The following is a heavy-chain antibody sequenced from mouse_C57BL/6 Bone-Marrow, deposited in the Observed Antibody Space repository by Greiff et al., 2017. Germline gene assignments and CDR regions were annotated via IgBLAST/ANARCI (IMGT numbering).Heavy chain of an antibody. CDR3: ARSGPLGRSFDY. Sequence: QVQLQQSGAELVKPGASVKMSCKASGYTFTSYWITWVKQRPGQGLEWIGDIYPTSGRTNYNEKFKSKAILTVDTSSNTAYMQLSSLTSEDSEVFYCARSGPLGRSFDYWGQGTTLTVSS. J-gene: IGHJ2*01. CDR2: IYPTSGRT. CDR1: GYTFTSYW. D-gene: IGHD4-1*01. V-gene: IGHV1-55*01.